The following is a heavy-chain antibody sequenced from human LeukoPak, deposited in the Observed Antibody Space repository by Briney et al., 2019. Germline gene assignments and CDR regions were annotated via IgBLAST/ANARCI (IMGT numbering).Heavy chain of an antibody. CDR3: AKGSSRYEYYYYYMDV. D-gene: IGHD6-13*01. V-gene: IGHV1-69*05. Sequence: SVKVSCKASGGTFSSYAISWVRQAPGQGLEWMGGIIPIFGTANYAQKFQGRVTITTDESTSTAYMELSSLRSEDTAVYYCAKGSSRYEYYYYYMDVWGKGTTVTVSS. CDR2: IIPIFGTA. J-gene: IGHJ6*03. CDR1: GGTFSSYA.